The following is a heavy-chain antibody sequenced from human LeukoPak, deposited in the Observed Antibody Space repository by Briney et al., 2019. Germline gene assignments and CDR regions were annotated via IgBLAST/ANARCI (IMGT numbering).Heavy chain of an antibody. CDR3: AKDISGSRLSFDY. D-gene: IGHD6-6*01. J-gene: IGHJ4*02. Sequence: GGSLRLSCAASGFTFGSYAMSWVRQAPGKGLVWVSRINSDGSSTSYADSVKGRFTISRDNAKNSLYLQMNSLRAEDTALYYCAKDISGSRLSFDYWGQGTLVTVSS. CDR1: GFTFGSYA. CDR2: INSDGSST. V-gene: IGHV3-74*01.